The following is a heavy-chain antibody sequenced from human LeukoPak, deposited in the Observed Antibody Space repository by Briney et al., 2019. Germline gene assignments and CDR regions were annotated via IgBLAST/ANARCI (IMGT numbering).Heavy chain of an antibody. V-gene: IGHV1-69*13. CDR2: IIPIFGTV. Sequence: SVKDSCRASGYTFSIYDIIWVRPAPGQGLEGMGGIIPIFGTVNYAQKFQGRVTITADESTSTAYMELSSLRSEDTAVYYCAGEVDTAMVTLKEAYYYYGMDVSGQGTTVTVSS. CDR1: GYTFSIYD. CDR3: AGEVDTAMVTLKEAYYYYGMDV. D-gene: IGHD5-18*01. J-gene: IGHJ6*02.